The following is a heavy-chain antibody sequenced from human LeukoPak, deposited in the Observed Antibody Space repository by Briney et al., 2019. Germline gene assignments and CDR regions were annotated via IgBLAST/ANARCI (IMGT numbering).Heavy chain of an antibody. CDR2: IYSSGNT. Sequence: PSETLSLTCSFSGDSISTYYWSWIRQSPGKGLEWIGHIYSSGNTDYNSSLKSRVTISVDTSKSQFSLRLSSVTATDTAVYYCARLRWPLVGPYFDYWGQGILVTVSS. CDR3: ARLRWPLVGPYFDY. D-gene: IGHD2-2*01. J-gene: IGHJ4*02. CDR1: GDSISTYY. V-gene: IGHV4-59*01.